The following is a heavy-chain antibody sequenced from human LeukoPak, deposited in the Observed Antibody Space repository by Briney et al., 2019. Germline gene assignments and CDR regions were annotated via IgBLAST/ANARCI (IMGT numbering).Heavy chain of an antibody. J-gene: IGHJ4*02. D-gene: IGHD3-10*01. CDR2: ISSNGGST. V-gene: IGHV3-64*01. CDR1: GFTFSSYA. CDR3: ARGTRGFDY. Sequence: GGSLRLSCAASGFTFSSYAMHWVRQAPGKGLEYVSAISSNGGSTYYANSVKGRFTIFRDNSKNTLYLQMGSLRAEDMAVYYCARGTRGFDYWGQGTLVTVSS.